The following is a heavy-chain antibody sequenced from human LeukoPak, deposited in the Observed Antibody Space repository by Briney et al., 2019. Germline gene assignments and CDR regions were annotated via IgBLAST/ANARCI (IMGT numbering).Heavy chain of an antibody. Sequence: SETLSLTCTVSGGSISSYYWSWIRQPAGKGLEWIGRIYTSGSTNYNPSLKSRVTMSVDTSKNQFSLKLSSVTAADTAVYYCARDRGFYGGNSEASFDCWGQGTLVTVSS. J-gene: IGHJ4*02. D-gene: IGHD4-23*01. CDR1: GGSISSYY. CDR2: IYTSGST. V-gene: IGHV4-4*07. CDR3: ARDRGFYGGNSEASFDC.